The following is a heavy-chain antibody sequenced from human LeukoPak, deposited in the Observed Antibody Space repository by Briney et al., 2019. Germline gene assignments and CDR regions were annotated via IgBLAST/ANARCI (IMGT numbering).Heavy chain of an antibody. D-gene: IGHD3-10*01. J-gene: IGHJ5*01. CDR1: EFIFSNYW. CDR2: IKQGGKEE. CDR3: ASDNGGWFDS. Sequence: PGGSLRLSCVASEFIFSNYWMSWVRQAPGKGLEWVANIKQGGKEEKYVGSVKGRFAISRDDAKSTLYLQMDSLSGDDTAVYSCASDNGGWFDSWGRGTLVTVSS. V-gene: IGHV3-7*03.